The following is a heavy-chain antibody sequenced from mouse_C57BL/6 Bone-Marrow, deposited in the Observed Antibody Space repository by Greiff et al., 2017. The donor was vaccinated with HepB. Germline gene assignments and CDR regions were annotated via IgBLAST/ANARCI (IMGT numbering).Heavy chain of an antibody. J-gene: IGHJ1*03. CDR3: ARYIAFFDV. D-gene: IGHD6-1*01. CDR2: IRNKANGYTT. Sequence: EVQLVESGGGLVQPGGSLSLSCAASGFTFTDYYMSWVRQPPGKALEWLGFIRNKANGYTTEYSASVKGRFTISRANSQSILYLQMNALRAEDSANYYCARYIAFFDVCGTGTTVTVSS. V-gene: IGHV7-3*01. CDR1: GFTFTDYY.